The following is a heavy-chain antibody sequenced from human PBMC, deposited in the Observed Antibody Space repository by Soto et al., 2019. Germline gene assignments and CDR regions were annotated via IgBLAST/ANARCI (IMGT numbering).Heavy chain of an antibody. CDR1: GFTLSMSA. V-gene: IGHV3-23*01. Sequence: EVQLMESGGGLVQPGGSLRLSCASSGFTLSMSAVNWVRQAPGKGLEWVSYISDSGDRTYYADSVKGRFTISRDRSKNTVSLQMDRLRAEDTAVYYCAKVTKRAAAGRYEYYKYGMDVWGQGTTVTVSS. J-gene: IGHJ6*02. CDR2: ISDSGDRT. D-gene: IGHD6-13*01. CDR3: AKVTKRAAAGRYEYYKYGMDV.